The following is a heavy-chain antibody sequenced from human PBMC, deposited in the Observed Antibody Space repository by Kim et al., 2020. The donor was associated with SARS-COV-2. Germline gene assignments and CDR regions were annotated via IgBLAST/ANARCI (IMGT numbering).Heavy chain of an antibody. CDR2: IKQDGSEK. D-gene: IGHD3-16*02. CDR1: GFTFSSYW. CDR3: ARDPGSQAGLRLGELSLYDGRFDY. V-gene: IGHV3-7*03. J-gene: IGHJ4*02. Sequence: GGSLRLSCAASGFTFSSYWMSWVRQAPGKGLEWVANIKQDGSEKYYVDSVKGRFTISRDNAKNSLYLQMNSLRAEDTAVYYCARDPGSQAGLRLGELSLYDGRFDYWGQGTLVTVSS.